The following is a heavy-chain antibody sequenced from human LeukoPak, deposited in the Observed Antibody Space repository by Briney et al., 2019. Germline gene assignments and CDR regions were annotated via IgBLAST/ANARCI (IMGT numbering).Heavy chain of an antibody. V-gene: IGHV1-69*13. J-gene: IGHJ5*02. CDR2: IIPIFGTA. CDR1: GGTFSSYA. Sequence: ASVKVSCKASGGTFSSYAISWVRQAPGQGLEWMGRIIPIFGTANYAQKFQGRVTITADESTSTAYMELSSLRSEDTAVYYCARDRRGGSSRSQGFDPWGQGTLVTVSS. D-gene: IGHD6-13*01. CDR3: ARDRRGGSSRSQGFDP.